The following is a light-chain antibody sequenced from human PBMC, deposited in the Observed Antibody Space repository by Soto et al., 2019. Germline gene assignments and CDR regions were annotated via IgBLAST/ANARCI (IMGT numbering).Light chain of an antibody. CDR1: GSDIGSYNF. J-gene: IGLJ1*01. V-gene: IGLV2-14*01. Sequence: QSVLTQPASVSGSPGQSITISCTGTGSDIGSYNFVSWYQHHPGKAPKLMIYEVSNRPSGDSDRFSGSKSDNTASLSISGLQAEDEGDYYCYSYTSSSTDVFGTGTKVTVL. CDR2: EVS. CDR3: YSYTSSSTDV.